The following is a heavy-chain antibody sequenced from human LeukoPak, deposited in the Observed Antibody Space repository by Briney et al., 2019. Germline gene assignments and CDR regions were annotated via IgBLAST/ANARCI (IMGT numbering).Heavy chain of an antibody. Sequence: SETLSLTCTVSGGSISSYYWSWIRQPPGKGLEWIGYIYYSGSTNYNPSLKSRVTISVDTSKNQFSLKLSSVTAADTAVHYCARDNSAWYAGTYYYYYGMDVWGQGTTVTVSS. D-gene: IGHD6-19*01. V-gene: IGHV4-59*01. CDR2: IYYSGST. J-gene: IGHJ6*02. CDR1: GGSISSYY. CDR3: ARDNSAWYAGTYYYYYGMDV.